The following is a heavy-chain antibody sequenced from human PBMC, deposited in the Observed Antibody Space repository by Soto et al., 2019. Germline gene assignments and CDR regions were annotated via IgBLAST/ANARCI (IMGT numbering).Heavy chain of an antibody. CDR2: INPDSGAT. Sequence: HEHLVQSGAEVKRPGASLKVSCKASGYSFTGYYIHWVRQAPGQGLVWMGWINPDSGATNYAQNCQGRVILTNDTSTSTAPIYLTSLTSVDTAVYYCARGDYGTCGYPFPYFDYWGQGTLVIVYS. CDR1: GYSFTGYY. D-gene: IGHD3-22*01. V-gene: IGHV1-2*02. J-gene: IGHJ4*02. CDR3: ARGDYGTCGYPFPYFDY.